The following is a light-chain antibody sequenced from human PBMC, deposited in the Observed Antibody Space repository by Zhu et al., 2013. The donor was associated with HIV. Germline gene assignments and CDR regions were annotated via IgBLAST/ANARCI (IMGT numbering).Light chain of an antibody. CDR1: QSVSSAY. CDR2: DAS. V-gene: IGKV3-11*01. J-gene: IGKJ1*01. Sequence: EIVLTQSPGTLSLSPGERATLSCRASQSVSSAYLAWYQQKPGQVPRLLIFDASNRATDIPARFSGSGSGTDFTLTISSLEPEDSAVYYCQQRHDWRRTFGQGTKVE. CDR3: QQRHDWRRT.